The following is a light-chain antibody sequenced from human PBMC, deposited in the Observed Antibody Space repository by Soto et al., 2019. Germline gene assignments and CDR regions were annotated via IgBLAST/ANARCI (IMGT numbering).Light chain of an antibody. CDR3: QHYNSYSGT. CDR2: DAS. CDR1: QSISSW. V-gene: IGKV1-5*01. J-gene: IGKJ1*01. Sequence: DIPMTQSPSTLSASVGDRVTITCRASQSISSWLAWYQQKPGKAPNLLIYDASNLESGVPSRFSGSGSGTEFTLTISSLQPDDFATYYCQHYNSYSGTFGQGTKVEIK.